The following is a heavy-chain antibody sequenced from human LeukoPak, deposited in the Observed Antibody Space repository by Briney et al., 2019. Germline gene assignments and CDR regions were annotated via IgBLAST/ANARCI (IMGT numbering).Heavy chain of an antibody. CDR1: GFTFDDYA. Sequence: GGSLRLSCAASGFTFDDYAMPWVRQAPGKGLEWVSGISWNSGSIGYADSVKGRFTISRDNAKNSLYLQMNSLRAEDTALYYCAKDRNPYSSSCVFDYWGQGTLVTVSS. CDR3: AKDRNPYSSSCVFDY. V-gene: IGHV3-9*01. J-gene: IGHJ4*02. D-gene: IGHD6-13*01. CDR2: ISWNSGSI.